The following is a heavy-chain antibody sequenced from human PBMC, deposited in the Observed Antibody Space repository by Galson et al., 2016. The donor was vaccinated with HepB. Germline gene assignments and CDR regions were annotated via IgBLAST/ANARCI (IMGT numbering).Heavy chain of an antibody. V-gene: IGHV3-64D*06. CDR2: VSADGFAT. CDR1: GFTFNHYA. D-gene: IGHD5-24*01. J-gene: IGHJ4*02. CDR3: VKDRDARPYDY. Sequence: SLRLSCAASGFTFNHYALHWVRQAPGKGLEYVSTVSADGFATYYADSVKGRFTISRDNSKNTQYLQMSSLRPEDTALYYCVKDRDARPYDYWGQGTLVIVSS.